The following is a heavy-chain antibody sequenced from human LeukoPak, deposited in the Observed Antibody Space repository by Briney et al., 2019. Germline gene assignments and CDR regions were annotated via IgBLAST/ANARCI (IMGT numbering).Heavy chain of an antibody. J-gene: IGHJ5*02. V-gene: IGHV4-38-2*02. D-gene: IGHD3-3*01. Sequence: SETLSLTCSVSGYSISSNYYWAWIRQPPGKGLEWIGNIYHTGNTYYNPSLKSRVTISVDTSENQFSLNLSSVTAADTAVYYCARGSYDGFFGMKSNWFDPWGQGTLVTVSS. CDR2: IYHTGNT. CDR3: ARGSYDGFFGMKSNWFDP. CDR1: GYSISSNYY.